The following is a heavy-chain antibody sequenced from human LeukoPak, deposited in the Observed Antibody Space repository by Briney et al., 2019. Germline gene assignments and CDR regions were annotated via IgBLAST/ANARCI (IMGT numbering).Heavy chain of an antibody. CDR3: AXSPXXALRXYSYDY. CDR2: INHSGST. D-gene: IGHD5-18*01. J-gene: IGHJ4*02. V-gene: IGHV4-34*01. Sequence: SETLSLTCAVYGGSFSGYYWSWIRQPPGKGLEWIGEINHSGSTNYNPSLKSRVTISVDTSKNQFSLKLSSVTAADTAVYYCAXSPXXALRXYSYDYWGQGTLVTVSS. CDR1: GGSFSGYY.